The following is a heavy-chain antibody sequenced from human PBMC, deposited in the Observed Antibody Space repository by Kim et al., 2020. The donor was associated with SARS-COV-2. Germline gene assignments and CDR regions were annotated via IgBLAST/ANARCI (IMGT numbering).Heavy chain of an antibody. D-gene: IGHD6-13*01. CDR1: GYTFTSYG. CDR2: ISAYNGNT. CDR3: ARDFVAAGTGGKVDY. Sequence: ASVKVSCKASGYTFTSYGISWVRQAPGQGLEWMGWISAYNGNTNYAQKLQGRVTMTTDTSTSTAYMELRSLRSDDTAVYYCARDFVAAGTGGKVDYWGQGTLVTVSS. J-gene: IGHJ4*02. V-gene: IGHV1-18*01.